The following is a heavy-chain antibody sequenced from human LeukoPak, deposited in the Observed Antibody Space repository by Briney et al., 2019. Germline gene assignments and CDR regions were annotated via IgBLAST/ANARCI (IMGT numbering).Heavy chain of an antibody. J-gene: IGHJ3*01. CDR2: ITRSGQNT. V-gene: IGHV3-23*01. Sequence: GGSLRLSCAASGFPFGDFAMTWVRQVPGGGLQWVSTITRSGQNTYYADSVKGRFPISRADYKGIFDLQMNSRRAEDTAMYYCVKDDYCSIPGCVIDAFVVWGQGTVVTVSS. CDR1: GFPFGDFA. D-gene: IGHD4-11*01. CDR3: VKDDYCSIPGCVIDAFVV.